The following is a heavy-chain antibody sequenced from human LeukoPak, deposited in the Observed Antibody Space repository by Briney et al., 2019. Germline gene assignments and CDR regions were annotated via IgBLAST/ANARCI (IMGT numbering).Heavy chain of an antibody. CDR3: TSRAGKPGNTPWCFDY. Sequence: GGSLRLSCAASGFTFSNDWMTWVRRAPGKGPEWVAHIKQDGSERNYVDSVKGRFTIARDNTKNSLYLQMTSLRGEDTAVYYCTSRAGKPGNTPWCFDYWGQGTLVTVSS. J-gene: IGHJ4*02. D-gene: IGHD1-7*01. CDR2: IKQDGSER. V-gene: IGHV3-7*01. CDR1: GFTFSNDW.